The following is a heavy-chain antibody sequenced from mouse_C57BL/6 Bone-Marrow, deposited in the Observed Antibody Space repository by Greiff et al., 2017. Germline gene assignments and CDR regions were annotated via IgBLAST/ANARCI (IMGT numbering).Heavy chain of an antibody. CDR1: GFTFSDYY. Sequence: EVMLVESEGGLVQPGSSMKLSCTASGFTFSDYYMAWVRQVPEKGLEWVANINYDGSSTYYLDSLKSRFIISRDNAKNILYLQMSSLKSEDTATYYCARGDDGYFYAMDYWGQGTSVTVSS. J-gene: IGHJ4*01. D-gene: IGHD2-3*01. CDR3: ARGDDGYFYAMDY. CDR2: INYDGSST. V-gene: IGHV5-16*01.